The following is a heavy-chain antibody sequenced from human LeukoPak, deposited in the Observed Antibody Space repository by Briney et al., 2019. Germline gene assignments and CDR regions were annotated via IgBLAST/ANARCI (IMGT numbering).Heavy chain of an antibody. CDR3: AKVGTASKPSDLDY. D-gene: IGHD1-1*01. Sequence: PGGSLRLSCAASGFTFTDYGIHWVRQAPGKGLEWVAFIRYDGTIKYYADSVKGRFTISGDNSRNTLYLQMNSLRTEDTAVYYCAKVGTASKPSDLDYWGQGTLVTVSS. CDR2: IRYDGTIK. J-gene: IGHJ4*02. V-gene: IGHV3-30*02. CDR1: GFTFTDYG.